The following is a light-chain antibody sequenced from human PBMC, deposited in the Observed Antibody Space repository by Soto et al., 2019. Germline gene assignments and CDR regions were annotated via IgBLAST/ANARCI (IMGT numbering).Light chain of an antibody. Sequence: QSALTQPASVSGSPGQSITISCTGTNNLVSWYQQHPGKAPKVVLYEGTKRPSGVSNRFSGSNSGSTASLTISGLQAEDEADYHCSSYTTGSTLYVFGGGTKLTVL. J-gene: IGLJ1*01. CDR3: SSYTTGSTLYV. V-gene: IGLV2-14*02. CDR2: EGT. CDR1: NNL.